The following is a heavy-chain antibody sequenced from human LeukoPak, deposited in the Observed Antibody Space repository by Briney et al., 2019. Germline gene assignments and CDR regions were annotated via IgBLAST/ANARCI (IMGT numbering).Heavy chain of an antibody. V-gene: IGHV4-4*07. CDR1: GGSISSYY. CDR2: MYTSGSI. D-gene: IGHD6-13*01. Sequence: SETLSLTCTVSGGSISSYYWSWLRQPAGKGLEWIGRMYTSGSINWNPSLKSRVTMSVDTSKNQFSLKLSSVTAADTAVYYCARDLSAAGNFDYWGQGTLVTVSS. J-gene: IGHJ4*02. CDR3: ARDLSAAGNFDY.